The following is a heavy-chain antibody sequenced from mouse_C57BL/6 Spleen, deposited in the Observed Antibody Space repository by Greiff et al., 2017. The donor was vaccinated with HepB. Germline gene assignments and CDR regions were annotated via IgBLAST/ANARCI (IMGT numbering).Heavy chain of an antibody. Sequence: EVQLVESGEGLVKPGGSLKLSCAASGFTFSSYAMSWVRQTPEKRLEWVAYISSGGDYIYYADTVKGRFTISRDNARNTLYLQMSSLKSEDTAMYYCTRDWYYGSSPKWYFDVWGTGTTVTVSS. D-gene: IGHD1-1*01. CDR2: ISSGGDYI. J-gene: IGHJ1*03. CDR1: GFTFSSYA. V-gene: IGHV5-9-1*02. CDR3: TRDWYYGSSPKWYFDV.